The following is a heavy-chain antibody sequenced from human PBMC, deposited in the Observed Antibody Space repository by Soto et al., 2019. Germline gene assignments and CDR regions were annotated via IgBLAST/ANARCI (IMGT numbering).Heavy chain of an antibody. J-gene: IGHJ4*02. D-gene: IGHD6-6*01. CDR1: GYTFTGQY. V-gene: IGHV1-2*02. Sequence: QVQLMQSGAEVKKPGASVKVSCKASGYTFTGQYIHWVRQAPGQGLEWMGWINPNSGGTHYAQKFQGSVTMTRDTSISTAYLELRRLTSDDTSVYYCARDGGYSSSSGLLSYWGQGPLVTVSS. CDR2: INPNSGGT. CDR3: ARDGGYSSSSGLLSY.